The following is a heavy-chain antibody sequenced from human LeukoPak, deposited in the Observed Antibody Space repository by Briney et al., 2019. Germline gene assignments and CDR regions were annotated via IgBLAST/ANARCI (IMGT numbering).Heavy chain of an antibody. CDR1: GFTFSSYE. Sequence: PGGSLRLSCAASGFTFSSYEMNWVRQAPGKGLEWVSYISSSGSTIYYADSVKGRFTISRDNAKNSLYLQMNSLRAEDTAVYYCARDRTRYCSGGSCYSYYGTDVWGQGTSVTVSS. D-gene: IGHD2-15*01. V-gene: IGHV3-48*03. J-gene: IGHJ6*02. CDR2: ISSSGSTI. CDR3: ARDRTRYCSGGSCYSYYGTDV.